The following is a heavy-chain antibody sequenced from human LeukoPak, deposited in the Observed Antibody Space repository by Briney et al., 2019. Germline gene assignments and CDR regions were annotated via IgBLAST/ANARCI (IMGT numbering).Heavy chain of an antibody. CDR3: ARDSYYDSSGLFDY. J-gene: IGHJ4*02. CDR1: GGSISNYY. V-gene: IGHV4-59*01. D-gene: IGHD3-22*01. CDR2: IYYSGST. Sequence: SETLSLTCTVSGGSISNYYWSWIRQPPGKGLEWIGYIYYSGSTNYNPSLKSRVTISVDTSKNHFSLKLSSVTAADTAVYYCARDSYYDSSGLFDYWGQGTLVTVS.